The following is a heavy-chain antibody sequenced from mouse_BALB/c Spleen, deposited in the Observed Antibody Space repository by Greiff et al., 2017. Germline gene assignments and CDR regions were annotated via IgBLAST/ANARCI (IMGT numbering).Heavy chain of an antibody. CDR3: VRQTTALDY. J-gene: IGHJ2*01. V-gene: IGHV10-1*02. D-gene: IGHD1-2*01. Sequence: EVQLVESGGGLVQPKGSLKLSCAASGFTFNTYAMNWVRQAPGKGLEWVARIRSKSNNYATYYADSVKDRFTISRDDSQSMLYLQMNNLKTEDTAMYYCVRQTTALDYWGQGTTLTVSS. CDR2: IRSKSNNYAT. CDR1: GFTFNTYA.